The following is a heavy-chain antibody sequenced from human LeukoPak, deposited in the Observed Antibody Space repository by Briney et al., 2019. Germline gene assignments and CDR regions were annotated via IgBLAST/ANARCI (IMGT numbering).Heavy chain of an antibody. CDR1: GGTFSSYA. CDR3: ARGTYYYDSSGFDY. J-gene: IGHJ4*02. Sequence: SVKVSCRASGGTFSSYAISWVRQAPGQGLEWMGGIIPIFGTANYAQKFQGRVTITTDESTSTAYMELSSLRSEDTAVYYCARGTYYYDSSGFDYWGQGTLVTVSS. CDR2: IIPIFGTA. V-gene: IGHV1-69*05. D-gene: IGHD3-22*01.